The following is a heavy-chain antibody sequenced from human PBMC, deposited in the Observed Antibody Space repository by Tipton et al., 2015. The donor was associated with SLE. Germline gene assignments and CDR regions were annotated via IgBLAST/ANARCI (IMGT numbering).Heavy chain of an antibody. Sequence: TLSLTCTVSGGSISSHYWSWIRRPPGKALEWIGYINYSGSTNYNPSLKSRVTMSVDTSENQFSLKLNSVTAADTAVYYCAREVNIVDDSDAFDIWGQGTMVTVSP. J-gene: IGHJ3*02. CDR2: INYSGST. CDR1: GGSISSHY. V-gene: IGHV4-59*11. D-gene: IGHD5/OR15-5a*01. CDR3: AREVNIVDDSDAFDI.